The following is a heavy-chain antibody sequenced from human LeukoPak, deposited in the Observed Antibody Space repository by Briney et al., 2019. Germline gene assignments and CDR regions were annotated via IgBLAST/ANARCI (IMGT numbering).Heavy chain of an antibody. Sequence: PGRSLRLSCAASGFTFSNYGMHWVRQAPGKGLEWVAVLSSDGNNKYSADSVKGRFTISRDNSKNTMYLQMNSLRIEDTAVYYCARISRMLVRGLIMKDYWGQGTLVTVSS. V-gene: IGHV3-30*03. J-gene: IGHJ4*02. D-gene: IGHD3-10*01. CDR1: GFTFSNYG. CDR3: ARISRMLVRGLIMKDY. CDR2: LSSDGNNK.